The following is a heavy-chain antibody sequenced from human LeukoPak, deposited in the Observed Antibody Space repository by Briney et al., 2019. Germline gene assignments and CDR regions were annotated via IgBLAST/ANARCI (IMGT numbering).Heavy chain of an antibody. CDR2: ISYDGSNK. Sequence: SGGSLRLSCAASGFTFSSHAMHWVRQAPGKGLEWVAVISYDGSNKYYADSVKGRFTISRDNSKNTLYLQMNSLRAEDTAVYYCARDPDNYYDSSGQFDYWGQGTLVTVSS. CDR1: GFTFSSHA. D-gene: IGHD3-22*01. V-gene: IGHV3-30-3*01. CDR3: ARDPDNYYDSSGQFDY. J-gene: IGHJ4*02.